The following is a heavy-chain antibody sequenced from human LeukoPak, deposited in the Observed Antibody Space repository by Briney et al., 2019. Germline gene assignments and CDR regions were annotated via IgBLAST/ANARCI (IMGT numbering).Heavy chain of an antibody. J-gene: IGHJ4*02. V-gene: IGHV3-23*01. D-gene: IGHD3-9*01. CDR3: AKWGDYDVLTGYYVSDY. Sequence: GGSLRLSCAASGFTFSNYAMSWVRQAPGKGLEWVSSITGGGSGIYYADSMKSRFTISRDNSKNTLYLQINSLRAEDTAVYYCAKWGDYDVLTGYYVSDYWGQGTLVTVSS. CDR1: GFTFSNYA. CDR2: ITGGGSGI.